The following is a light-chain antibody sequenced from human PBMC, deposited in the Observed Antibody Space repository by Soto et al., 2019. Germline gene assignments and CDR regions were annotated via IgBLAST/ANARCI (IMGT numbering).Light chain of an antibody. J-gene: IGKJ1*01. CDR1: QTITFY. V-gene: IGKV1-39*01. CDR3: QQSYTTPT. Sequence: DIQMTQSPSSLSASIGDRVTITCRASQTITFYLNWYQQKPGRAPKLLIYYASSLQGGVPSRFSGSGSGTDFTLTISSLQPKDFATYYCQQSYTTPTFGQGTKVEIK. CDR2: YAS.